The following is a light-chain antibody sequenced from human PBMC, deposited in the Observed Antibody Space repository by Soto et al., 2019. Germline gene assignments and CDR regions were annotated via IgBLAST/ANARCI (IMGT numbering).Light chain of an antibody. J-gene: IGKJ1*01. CDR2: KAS. Sequence: DIQMTQSPFTLSASVGDRVTITCRASQSISSWLAWYQQKPGKAPKLLIYKASTLGSGVPSNFSGSGSGTEFTLTISSLQPEDFATYYCQQYNSYPWTFGQGTKVDIK. CDR3: QQYNSYPWT. V-gene: IGKV1-5*03. CDR1: QSISSW.